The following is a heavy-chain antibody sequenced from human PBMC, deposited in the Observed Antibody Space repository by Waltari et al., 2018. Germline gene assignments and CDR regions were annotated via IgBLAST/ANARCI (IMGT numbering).Heavy chain of an antibody. Sequence: EVQLVESGGGLVQPGGSLRLSCAASGFTFDVYWMSWVRRALGKGLEWVANVKDDGSEQNYVDSVKGRFTITRDNTKTILYMEMNNLRVEDTAVYYCARDRATRTGYVDYWGQGALVTVSS. J-gene: IGHJ4*02. CDR3: ARDRATRTGYVDY. D-gene: IGHD2-2*01. CDR2: VKDDGSEQ. CDR1: GFTFDVYW. V-gene: IGHV3-7*01.